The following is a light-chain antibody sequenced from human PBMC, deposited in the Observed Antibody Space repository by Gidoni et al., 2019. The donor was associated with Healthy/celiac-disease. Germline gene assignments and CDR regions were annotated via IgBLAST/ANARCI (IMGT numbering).Light chain of an antibody. CDR2: AAS. V-gene: IGKV3-11*01. CDR1: QSVSSY. J-gene: IGKJ4*01. Sequence: SVLTQSPATLSLSPGERATLSCRARQSVSSYLAWYQQKPGQAPRLLIYAASNRATGIPARFSGSGSGTDFTLTISSLEPEDFAVYYCQQRSNWPPLTFGGGTKVEIK. CDR3: QQRSNWPPLT.